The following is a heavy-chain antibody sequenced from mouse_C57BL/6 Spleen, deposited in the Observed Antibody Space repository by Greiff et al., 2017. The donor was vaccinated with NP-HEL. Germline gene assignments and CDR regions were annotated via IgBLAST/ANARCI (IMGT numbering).Heavy chain of an antibody. J-gene: IGHJ3*01. D-gene: IGHD3-1*01. CDR3: ARERGSSAWFAY. CDR2: IYPRSGNT. Sequence: VQLQQSGAELARPGASVKLSCKASGYTFTSYGISWVKQRTGQGLEWIGEIYPRSGNTYYNEKFKGKATLTADKSSSTAYMELRSLTSEDSAVYFCARERGSSAWFAYWGQGTLVTVSA. CDR1: GYTFTSYG. V-gene: IGHV1-81*01.